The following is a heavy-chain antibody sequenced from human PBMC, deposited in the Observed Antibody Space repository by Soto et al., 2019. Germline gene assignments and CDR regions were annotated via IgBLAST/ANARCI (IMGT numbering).Heavy chain of an antibody. J-gene: IGHJ4*02. CDR1: GFSISSSSNH. D-gene: IGHD4-17*01. V-gene: IGHV4-39*01. CDR3: ATHPPYGPLDH. CDR2: IYYSENT. Sequence: SETLSLTCPVSGFSISSSSNHWGWIRQPPGKGLEWIGNIYYSENTYYNPSLKSRVTISVDTSKNQFSLRLTSVTAADTAVYYCATHPPYGPLDHWGQGTLVTVSS.